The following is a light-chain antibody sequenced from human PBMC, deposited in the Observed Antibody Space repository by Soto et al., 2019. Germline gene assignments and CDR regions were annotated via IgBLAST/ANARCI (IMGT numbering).Light chain of an antibody. V-gene: IGKV3-15*01. Sequence: MTQSPSSLSASVGDRFAITLRASQRVSSHLAGYQQKPGQAPRLLIYAASTRATGIPVRFSGSGSETEFTLTIRSLQSEDSALYYCHQYNNWPWTFGQGTKVDIK. CDR2: AAS. CDR1: QRVSSH. CDR3: HQYNNWPWT. J-gene: IGKJ1*01.